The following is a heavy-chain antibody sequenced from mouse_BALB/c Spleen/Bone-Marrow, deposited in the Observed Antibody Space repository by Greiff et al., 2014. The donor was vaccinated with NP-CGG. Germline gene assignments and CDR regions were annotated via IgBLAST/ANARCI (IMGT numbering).Heavy chain of an antibody. Sequence: QVHVKQSGAELVKPGASVKLSCKASGYTFTSYYMYWVKQRPGKGLEWIGEINPSNGGTNFHEKFKSKATLTVDKSSSTAYMQISSLTSEDSAVYYCTRREYYRYDRAMDYWGQGTSVTVSS. CDR1: GYTFTSYY. D-gene: IGHD2-14*01. CDR2: INPSNGGT. J-gene: IGHJ4*01. CDR3: TRREYYRYDRAMDY. V-gene: IGHV1S81*02.